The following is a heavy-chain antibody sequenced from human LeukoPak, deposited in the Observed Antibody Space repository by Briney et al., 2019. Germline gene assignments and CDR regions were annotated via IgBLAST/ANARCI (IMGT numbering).Heavy chain of an antibody. J-gene: IGHJ3*02. CDR1: DGSISSYY. CDR2: IYYSGST. V-gene: IGHV4-59*01. D-gene: IGHD6-13*01. Sequence: SETLSLTCTVSDGSISSYYWSWIRQPPGKGLEWIGYIYYSGSTNYNPSLKSRVTISVDTSKNQFSLKLSSVTAADTAVYYCARGWAAPDAFDIWGQGTMVTVSS. CDR3: ARGWAAPDAFDI.